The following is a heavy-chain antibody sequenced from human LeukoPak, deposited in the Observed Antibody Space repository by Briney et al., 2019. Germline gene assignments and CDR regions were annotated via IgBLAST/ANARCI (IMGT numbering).Heavy chain of an antibody. CDR2: IYPGDSDT. J-gene: IGHJ6*03. D-gene: IGHD1-1*01. V-gene: IGHV5-51*01. CDR3: ARHWTQRTYYYYYMDV. Sequence: GESLKISCKGSGYSFTSYWIGWVRQMPGKGLEWMGIIYPGDSDTRYSPSFQGQVTISADKSISTAYLQWSSLKASDTAMYYCARHWTQRTYYYYYMDVWGKGTTVTVSS. CDR1: GYSFTSYW.